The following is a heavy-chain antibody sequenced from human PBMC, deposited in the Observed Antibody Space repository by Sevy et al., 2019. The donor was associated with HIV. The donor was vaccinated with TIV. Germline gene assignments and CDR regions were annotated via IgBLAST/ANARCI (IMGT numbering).Heavy chain of an antibody. CDR1: GGSFSNYF. CDR3: ARGGYCSGGSCRNDYYYYGMDV. CDR2: INHSGST. D-gene: IGHD2-15*01. Sequence: SETLSLTCAVYGGSFSNYFWRWIRQPPGKGLEWIGEINHSGSTNYNPSLKSRVTISVDTSKKQFSLKLRSLTAADTAVYYCARGGYCSGGSCRNDYYYYGMDVWGQGTTVTVSS. V-gene: IGHV4-34*01. J-gene: IGHJ6*02.